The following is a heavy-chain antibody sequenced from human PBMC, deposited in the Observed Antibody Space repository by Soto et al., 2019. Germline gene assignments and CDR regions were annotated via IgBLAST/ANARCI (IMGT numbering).Heavy chain of an antibody. J-gene: IGHJ5*02. V-gene: IGHV1-18*01. CDR3: AKTPHYDSSGSYSWFHP. CDR1: GYTFSTSG. D-gene: IGHD3-22*01. Sequence: GASVKVSCKASGYTFSTSGISWVRQAPGQGLEWMGWISGYNGKTVYAQNLQGRVTRTSETSTTTGYMELRRLRSDDTAVYYCAKTPHYDSSGSYSWFHPWGQGIVVTGSS. CDR2: ISGYNGKT.